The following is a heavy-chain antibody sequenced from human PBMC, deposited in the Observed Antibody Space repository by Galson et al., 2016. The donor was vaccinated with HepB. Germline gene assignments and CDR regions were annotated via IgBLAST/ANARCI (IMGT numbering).Heavy chain of an antibody. CDR1: GGSIGTTDYY. D-gene: IGHD2-2*01. CDR3: ARANLGFCTSTTCSSNWFDP. Sequence: ETLSLTCNVSGGSIGTTDYYWAWIRQSPGKGLEWIGTIFYSGSTYYNPSLKSRVTMSVDTARNLFSLKLTSVTAADTAAYYCARANLGFCTSTTCSSNWFDPWGQGTLVTVSS. CDR2: IFYSGST. V-gene: IGHV4-39*02. J-gene: IGHJ5*02.